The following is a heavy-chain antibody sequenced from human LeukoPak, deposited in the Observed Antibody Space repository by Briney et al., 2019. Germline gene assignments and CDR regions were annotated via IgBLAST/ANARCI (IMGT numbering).Heavy chain of an antibody. CDR3: ARDPGSMGDNAFDI. CDR1: GYTFRSYG. V-gene: IGHV1-18*01. D-gene: IGHD3-16*01. J-gene: IGHJ3*02. CDR2: ISGYNGKT. Sequence: ASVKVSCKASGYTFRSYGVSWVRQAPGQGLELMGWISGYNGKTNYAQEFHGRVTMTTDTSTSTAYLELRSLRSDDTAMYYCARDPGSMGDNAFDIWGQGTMVTVSS.